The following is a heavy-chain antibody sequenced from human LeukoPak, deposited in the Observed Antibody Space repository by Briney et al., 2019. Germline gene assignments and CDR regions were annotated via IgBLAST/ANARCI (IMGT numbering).Heavy chain of an antibody. V-gene: IGHV1-2*02. CDR2: INPNSGGT. D-gene: IGHD2-2*01. J-gene: IGHJ6*02. CDR3: ARDFPYCSSTSCEGYYYGMDV. CDR1: GGTFSSYA. Sequence: ASVKVSCKASGGTFSSYAISWVRQAPGQGLEWMGWINPNSGGTNYAQKFQGRVTMTRDTSISTAYIELSRLRSDDTAVYYCARDFPYCSSTSCEGYYYGMDVWGQGTTVTVSS.